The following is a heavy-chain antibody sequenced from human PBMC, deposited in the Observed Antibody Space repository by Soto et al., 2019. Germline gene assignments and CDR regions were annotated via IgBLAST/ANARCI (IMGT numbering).Heavy chain of an antibody. J-gene: IGHJ4*02. V-gene: IGHV1-69*13. CDR1: GGTFSSYA. D-gene: IGHD3-22*01. Sequence: SVKVSCKASGGTFSSYAISWVRQAPGQGLEWMGGIIPIFGTANYAQKFQGRVTITADESTSTAYMELSSLRSEDTAVYYCATAPPYYYDSSGYLPLYYFDYWGQGTLVTVSS. CDR2: IIPIFGTA. CDR3: ATAPPYYYDSSGYLPLYYFDY.